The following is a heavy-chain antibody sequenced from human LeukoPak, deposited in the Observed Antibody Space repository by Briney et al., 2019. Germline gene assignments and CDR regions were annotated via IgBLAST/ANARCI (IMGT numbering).Heavy chain of an antibody. D-gene: IGHD3-10*01. J-gene: IGHJ5*02. CDR1: GYTFTSNY. CDR2: INPSGGST. Sequence: ASVKASCKASGYTFTSNYMHWVRQAPGQGLEWMGIINPSGGSTSYAQKFQGRVTMTRDTSTSTVYKELSSLRSEDTAVYYCARGNYGEWFDPWGQGTLVTVSS. CDR3: ARGNYGEWFDP. V-gene: IGHV1-46*01.